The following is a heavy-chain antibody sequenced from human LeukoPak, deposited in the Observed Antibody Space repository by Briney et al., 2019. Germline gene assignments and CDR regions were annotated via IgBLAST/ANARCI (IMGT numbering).Heavy chain of an antibody. V-gene: IGHV7-4-1*02. CDR3: ARDFGQWLVQRFDY. J-gene: IGHJ4*02. D-gene: IGHD6-19*01. CDR1: GGTFSSYA. CDR2: INTNTGNP. Sequence: ASVKVSCKASGGTFSSYAISWVRQAPGQGLEWMGWINTNTGNPTYAQGFTGRFVFSLDTSVSTAYLQISSLKAEDTAVYYCARDFGQWLVQRFDYWGQGTLVTVSS.